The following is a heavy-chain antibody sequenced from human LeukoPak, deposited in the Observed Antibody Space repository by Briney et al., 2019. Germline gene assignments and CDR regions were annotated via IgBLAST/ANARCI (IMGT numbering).Heavy chain of an antibody. CDR2: ISGYNDNT. D-gene: IGHD1-26*01. Sequence: ASVKVSCKASGYTFSSYGISWVRQAPGQGLEWMGWISGYNDNTKYYAQELQGRVTMTTDTSTSTAYMELRSLRSDDTAVYYCARYTKRSRARWENLGFDPWGQGTLVTVSS. CDR3: ARYTKRSRARWENLGFDP. V-gene: IGHV1-18*01. CDR1: GYTFSSYG. J-gene: IGHJ5*02.